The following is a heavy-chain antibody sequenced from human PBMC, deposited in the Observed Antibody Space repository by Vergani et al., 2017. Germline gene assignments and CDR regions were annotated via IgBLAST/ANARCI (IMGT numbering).Heavy chain of an antibody. CDR2: ISSSGSTI. Sequence: EVQLVESGGGLVKPGGSLRLSCAASGFTFSSYSMNWVRQAPGKGLEWVSSISSSGSTIYYADSVKGRFTISRDNAKNSLYLQMNSLRAEDTAIYYCARRQWLAAFDYWGQGTLVTVSS. J-gene: IGHJ4*02. D-gene: IGHD6-19*01. CDR1: GFTFSSYS. CDR3: ARRQWLAAFDY. V-gene: IGHV3-21*01.